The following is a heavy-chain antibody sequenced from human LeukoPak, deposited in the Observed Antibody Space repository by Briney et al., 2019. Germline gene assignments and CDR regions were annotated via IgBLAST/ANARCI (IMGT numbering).Heavy chain of an antibody. J-gene: IGHJ4*02. CDR2: IYNSGYT. CDR1: GDSISSYQ. V-gene: IGHV4-59*12. Sequence: SETLSLTCTVSGDSISSYQWSWIRQPPGKGLEWIGNIYNSGYTNYNPSLKSRVTMSVDTSKNQFSLKLSSVTAADTAVYYCARRNPSGWFYSGGFDYWGQGTLVTVSS. D-gene: IGHD6-19*01. CDR3: ARRNPSGWFYSGGFDY.